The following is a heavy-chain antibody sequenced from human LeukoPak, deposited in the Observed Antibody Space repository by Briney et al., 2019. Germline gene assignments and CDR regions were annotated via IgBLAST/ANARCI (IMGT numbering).Heavy chain of an antibody. J-gene: IGHJ4*02. Sequence: GASVKVSCKASGYTFTSYGISWVRQAPGQGLEWMGWISAYNGNTNYAQKLQGRVTMTTDTSTSTAYMELRSLRSDDTAVYYCARDYLKHYDYVWGNWGQGTLVTVSS. CDR1: GYTFTSYG. V-gene: IGHV1-18*01. CDR3: ARDYLKHYDYVWGN. D-gene: IGHD3-16*01. CDR2: ISAYNGNT.